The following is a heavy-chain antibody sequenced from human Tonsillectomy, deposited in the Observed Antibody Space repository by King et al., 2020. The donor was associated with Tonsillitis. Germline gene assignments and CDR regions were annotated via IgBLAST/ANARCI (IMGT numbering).Heavy chain of an antibody. J-gene: IGHJ4*02. V-gene: IGHV4-34*01. CDR1: GGAFMRYH. D-gene: IGHD3-3*01. Sequence: VQLHQWGAGLLKPSETLSLTCAVSGGAFMRYHWTWIRQPPGKGLELIGEINPSGSTHYNPSLKSRVTISVDTSKNQFSLNLSSVTAADTAVYYCSSKTYYNFWTGLDYWGQGTLVTVSS. CDR2: INPSGST. CDR3: SSKTYYNFWTGLDY.